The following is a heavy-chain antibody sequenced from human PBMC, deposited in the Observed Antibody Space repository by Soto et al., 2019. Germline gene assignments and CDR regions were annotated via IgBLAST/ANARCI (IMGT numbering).Heavy chain of an antibody. Sequence: TLSLTCTVSGGSISSGDYYWSWIRQPPGKGLEWIGYIYYSGSTYYNPSLKSRVTISVDTTKNQLSMKLSSVTAADTAVYYCARDSVVHDFLDFWGQGTLVTVSS. CDR3: ARDSVVHDFLDF. D-gene: IGHD6-6*01. CDR2: IYYSGST. CDR1: GGSISSGDYY. V-gene: IGHV4-30-4*01. J-gene: IGHJ4*02.